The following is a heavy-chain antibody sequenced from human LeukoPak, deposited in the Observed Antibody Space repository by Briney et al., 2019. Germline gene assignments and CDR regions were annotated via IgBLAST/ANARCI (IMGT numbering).Heavy chain of an antibody. Sequence: SETLSLTCTVSGGSISSSSYYWGWIRQPPGKGLELIGSIYYSGSTYYNPSLKSRVTISVDTSKNQFSLKLSSMTAADTAVYYCARHTHTYYYDSSGYYPSWFDPWGQGTLVTVSS. D-gene: IGHD3-22*01. V-gene: IGHV4-39*01. CDR2: IYYSGST. J-gene: IGHJ5*02. CDR1: GGSISSSSYY. CDR3: ARHTHTYYYDSSGYYPSWFDP.